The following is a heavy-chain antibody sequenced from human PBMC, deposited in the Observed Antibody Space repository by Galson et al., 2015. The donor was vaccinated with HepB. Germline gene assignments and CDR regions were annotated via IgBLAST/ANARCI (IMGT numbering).Heavy chain of an antibody. CDR2: ISSNGGST. D-gene: IGHD5-18*01. Sequence: SLRLSCAASGFTLSSYAMHWVRQAPGKGLEYVSAISSNGGSTYYADSVKGRFTISRDNSKNTLYLQMSSLRAEDTAVYYCVLGYSYGYAFDYWGQGTLVTVSS. CDR3: VLGYSYGYAFDY. J-gene: IGHJ4*02. V-gene: IGHV3-64D*06. CDR1: GFTLSSYA.